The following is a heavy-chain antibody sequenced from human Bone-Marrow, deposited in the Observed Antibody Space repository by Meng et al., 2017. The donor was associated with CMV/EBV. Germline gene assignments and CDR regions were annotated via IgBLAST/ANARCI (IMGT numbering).Heavy chain of an antibody. V-gene: IGHV3-7*03. CDR2: IKQDGSEK. CDR1: GFTFSSYW. CDR3: ARGELNGDIVVVPAAIPDYYYYYGMDV. Sequence: GGSLRLSCAASGFTFSSYWMSWVRQAPGKGLEWVANIKQDGSEKYYVDPVKGRFTISRDNAKNSLYLQMNSLRAEDTAVYYCARGELNGDIVVVPAAIPDYYYYYGMDVWGQGYTVTVSS. D-gene: IGHD2-2*02. J-gene: IGHJ6*02.